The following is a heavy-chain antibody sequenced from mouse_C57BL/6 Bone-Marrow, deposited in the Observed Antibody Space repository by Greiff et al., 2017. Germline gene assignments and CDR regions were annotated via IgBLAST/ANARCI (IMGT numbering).Heavy chain of an antibody. CDR3: AREGYSNYHFGG. D-gene: IGHD2-5*01. CDR1: AYSIPSGYY. J-gene: IGHJ2*01. V-gene: IGHV3-6*01. Sequence: QLKESGPGLVKPSQSLSLTCSLTAYSIPSGYYWNWIRQFPGNKLEWMGYISYDGSNNYNPSLKNRISITRDTSKNQFFLKLNSVTTEDTATYYCAREGYSNYHFGGRGHGTTLTVAS. CDR2: ISYDGSN.